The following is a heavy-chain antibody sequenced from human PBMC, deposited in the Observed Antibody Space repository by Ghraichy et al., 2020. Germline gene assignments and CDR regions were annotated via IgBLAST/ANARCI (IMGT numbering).Heavy chain of an antibody. CDR3: AREALNHYGMDV. D-gene: IGHD4/OR15-4a*01. Sequence: GGYLRLSCAGSGFSFSSHWMHSVRQGPGKGLVWVSRIKSDGTSTTYADSVKGRFTISRDNAKNTLYLQMNSLRAEDTAVYYCAREALNHYGMDVWGQGTTVTVSS. CDR1: GFSFSSHW. J-gene: IGHJ6*02. V-gene: IGHV3-74*01. CDR2: IKSDGTST.